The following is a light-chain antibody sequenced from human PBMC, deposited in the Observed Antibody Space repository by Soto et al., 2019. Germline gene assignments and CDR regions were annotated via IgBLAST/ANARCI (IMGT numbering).Light chain of an antibody. J-gene: IGKJ1*01. CDR2: QVS. CDR1: QSPVYSDGITY. Sequence: DVGMTQSPLSLPVTLGQPASISCKSSQSPVYSDGITYLNWFHQRPGQSPRRLIYQVSNRDYGVPDRFSGSGSGTDFTLKISRVEAEDVGVYYCMQGAHWPWTFGQGTKVEIK. CDR3: MQGAHWPWT. V-gene: IGKV2-30*01.